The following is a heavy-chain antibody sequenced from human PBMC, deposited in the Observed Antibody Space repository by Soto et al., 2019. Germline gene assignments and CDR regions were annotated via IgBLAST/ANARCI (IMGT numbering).Heavy chain of an antibody. CDR3: ATDFWSGWRWFDP. CDR1: RYTFTAYY. CDR2: INTNSGGA. D-gene: IGHD3-3*01. Sequence: QAQLVQSGAEVKKPGASVKVSCRASRYTFTAYYIHWVRQAPGQGLEWMGWINTNSGGANYARKFQGRVTMTRDTSINTAYMELSTLRSDDTDVYFCATDFWSGWRWFDPWGQGTPVTVYS. V-gene: IGHV1-2*02. J-gene: IGHJ5*02.